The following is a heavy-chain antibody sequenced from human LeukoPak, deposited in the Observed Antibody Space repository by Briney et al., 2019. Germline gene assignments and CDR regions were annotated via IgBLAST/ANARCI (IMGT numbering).Heavy chain of an antibody. V-gene: IGHV3-66*01. CDR3: ARVPRSSGWTYCDY. D-gene: IGHD6-19*01. CDR1: GFAISSNY. CDR2: IYSGGST. J-gene: IGHJ4*02. Sequence: GGSLRLSCAASGFAISSNYMSWVGQAPGEGLEWFSVIYSGGSTYYADSVKRRFSISRDNSKNTLYLQMNSLRAEDTAVYYCARVPRSSGWTYCDYWGQGTLVTVSS.